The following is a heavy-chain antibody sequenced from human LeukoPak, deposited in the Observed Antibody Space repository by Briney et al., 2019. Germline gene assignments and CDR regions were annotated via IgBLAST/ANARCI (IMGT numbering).Heavy chain of an antibody. CDR1: GFTFSSYW. J-gene: IGHJ4*02. D-gene: IGHD2-21*02. Sequence: PGGSLRLSCAASGFTFSSYWMSWVRQAPGKGLEWVANIKQDGSEKYYVDSVKGRFTISRDNAKNTLYLQMNSLRAEDTAVYYCVKAFCGADCYSGFDSWGQGTLVTVSS. CDR3: VKAFCGADCYSGFDS. CDR2: IKQDGSEK. V-gene: IGHV3-7*01.